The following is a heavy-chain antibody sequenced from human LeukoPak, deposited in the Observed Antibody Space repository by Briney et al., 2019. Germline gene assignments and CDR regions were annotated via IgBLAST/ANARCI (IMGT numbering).Heavy chain of an antibody. V-gene: IGHV4-59*08. Sequence: PSETLSLTCTASGGPIGSDYWTWIRQPPGKGLEYIGYIYYTGGTNYNPSLKSRVTISVDTSKNQFSLKLSSVTAADTAVYFCAKYGNSGWVIDNWGQGTLVTVSS. CDR2: IYYTGGT. CDR3: AKYGNSGWVIDN. D-gene: IGHD6-19*01. J-gene: IGHJ4*02. CDR1: GGPIGSDY.